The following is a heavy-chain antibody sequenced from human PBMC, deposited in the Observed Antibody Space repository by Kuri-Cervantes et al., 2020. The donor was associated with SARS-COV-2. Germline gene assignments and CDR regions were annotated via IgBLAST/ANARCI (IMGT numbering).Heavy chain of an antibody. D-gene: IGHD6-13*01. CDR3: ARGRIAAAANNWFDP. J-gene: IGHJ5*02. CDR2: INHSGST. Sequence: GSLRLSCAVYGGSFSGYYWSWIRQPPGKGLEWIGEINHSGSTNYNPSLKSRVTISLDTSKNQFSLKLSSVTAADTAVYYCARGRIAAAANNWFDPWGQGTLVTVSS. CDR1: GGSFSGYY. V-gene: IGHV4-34*01.